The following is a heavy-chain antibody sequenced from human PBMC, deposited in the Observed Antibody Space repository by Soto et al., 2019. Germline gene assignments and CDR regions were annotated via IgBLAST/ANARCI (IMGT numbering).Heavy chain of an antibody. Sequence: SETLSLTCAVYGGSFSGYYWSWIRQPPGKGLEWIGEINHSGSTNYNPSLKSRVTISVDTSKNQFSLKLSSVTAADTAVYYCARQKVGATIGYYWGQGTLVTVSS. CDR2: INHSGST. J-gene: IGHJ4*02. V-gene: IGHV4-34*01. D-gene: IGHD1-26*01. CDR3: ARQKVGATIGYY. CDR1: GGSFSGYY.